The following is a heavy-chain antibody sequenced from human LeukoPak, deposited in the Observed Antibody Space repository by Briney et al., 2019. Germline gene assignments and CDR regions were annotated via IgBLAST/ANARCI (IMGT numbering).Heavy chain of an antibody. D-gene: IGHD3-10*01. Sequence: SETLSLTCTVPGDSISAFYWTWIRQPAGKGLEWIGRIYSSGNTNYNPSLMSRVTMSIDTSKNQFSLKLTSVTAADTAVYCCARERGNLRGDAFDIWGQGTMVTVSS. J-gene: IGHJ3*02. CDR1: GDSISAFY. CDR2: IYSSGNT. V-gene: IGHV4-4*07. CDR3: ARERGNLRGDAFDI.